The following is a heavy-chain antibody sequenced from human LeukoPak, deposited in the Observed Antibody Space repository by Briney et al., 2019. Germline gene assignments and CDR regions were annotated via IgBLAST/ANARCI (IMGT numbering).Heavy chain of an antibody. V-gene: IGHV4-61*08. CDR3: ARDRGHDFWSGYYIDY. D-gene: IGHD3-3*01. Sequence: SQTLSLTCTVSGGSISSGDYYWSWIRQPPGKGLEWIGYIYYSGSTNYNPSLKSRVTISVDTSKNQFSLKLSSVTAADTAVYYCARDRGHDFWSGYYIDYWGQGTLVTVSS. CDR1: GGSISSGDYY. J-gene: IGHJ4*02. CDR2: IYYSGST.